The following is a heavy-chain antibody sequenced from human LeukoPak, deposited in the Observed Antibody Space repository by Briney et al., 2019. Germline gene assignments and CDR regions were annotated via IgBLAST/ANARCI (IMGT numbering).Heavy chain of an antibody. D-gene: IGHD6-13*01. CDR3: ARVTYSSSWRGGYFDY. CDR2: IYTSGST. Sequence: SETLSLTCTVSGGSISSSSYYWSWIRQPAGKGLEWIGRIYTSGSTNYNPSLKSRVTISPDTSKNQFSLSLSSVTAADTAVYYCARVTYSSSWRGGYFDYWGQGTLVTVSS. V-gene: IGHV4-61*02. J-gene: IGHJ4*02. CDR1: GGSISSSSYY.